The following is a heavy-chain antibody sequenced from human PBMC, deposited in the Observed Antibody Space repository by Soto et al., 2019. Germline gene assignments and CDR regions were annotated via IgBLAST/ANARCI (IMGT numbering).Heavy chain of an antibody. D-gene: IGHD2-2*01. Sequence: ASVKVSCKASGYTFTNYGISWVRQAPGQGHEWKGWISGYNGNTNYAQKVQGRVTMTTDTSTSTAYMELRSLRSDDTAVYYCARDQRYCSSTNCFSRWFDPWGQGTLVTVSS. CDR2: ISGYNGNT. CDR1: GYTFTNYG. CDR3: ARDQRYCSSTNCFSRWFDP. J-gene: IGHJ5*02. V-gene: IGHV1-18*01.